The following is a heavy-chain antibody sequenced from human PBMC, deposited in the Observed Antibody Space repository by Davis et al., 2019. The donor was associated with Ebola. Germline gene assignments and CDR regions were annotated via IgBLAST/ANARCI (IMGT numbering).Heavy chain of an antibody. CDR2: IYNVYTM. CDR1: GFTVSRNY. D-gene: IGHD4-17*01. J-gene: IGHJ3*02. CDR3: ARAEDDYGEYPDALDI. Sequence: GESLKISCAASGFTVSRNYMSWVRQAPGKGLEWVSVIYNVYTMYYADSVKGRFTISRDSSMNTVYLQMSSLRAEDTAVYYCARAEDDYGEYPDALDIWGQGTVVTVPS. V-gene: IGHV3-53*01.